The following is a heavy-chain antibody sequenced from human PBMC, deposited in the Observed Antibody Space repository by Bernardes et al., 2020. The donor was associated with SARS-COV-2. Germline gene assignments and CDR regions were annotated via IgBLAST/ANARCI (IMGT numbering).Heavy chain of an antibody. V-gene: IGHV3-48*03. CDR2: ISSSGNTI. J-gene: IGHJ3*01. Sequence: GGSLRLSCAASGFTLSNYEMNWVRQAPGKGLEWVSYISSSGNTINYADSVKGRFTISRDNAKNSLYLQMNSLRAEDTAVYYCAKGFGVWGQGTMVTVSS. CDR1: GFTLSNYE. CDR3: AKGFGV.